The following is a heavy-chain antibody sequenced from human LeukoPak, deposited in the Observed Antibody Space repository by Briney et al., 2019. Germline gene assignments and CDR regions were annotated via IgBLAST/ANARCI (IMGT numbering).Heavy chain of an antibody. CDR1: GYTFTSYY. D-gene: IGHD5-12*01. CDR2: INPSGGST. Sequence: ASVKVSCKASGYTFTSYYMHWVRQAPGRGLEWMGIINPSGGSTSYAQKFQGRVTMTRDTSTSTVYMALSSLRSEDTAVYYCARSREMATISGPPDYWGQGTLVTVSS. CDR3: ARSREMATISGPPDY. J-gene: IGHJ4*02. V-gene: IGHV1-46*01.